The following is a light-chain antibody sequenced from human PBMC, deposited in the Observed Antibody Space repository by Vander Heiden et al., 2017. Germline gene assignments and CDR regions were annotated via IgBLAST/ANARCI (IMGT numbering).Light chain of an antibody. CDR1: QTVNDY. CDR3: QQSYSTPRLT. J-gene: IGKJ4*01. V-gene: IGKV1-39*01. CDR2: AAS. Sequence: DIQMTQSPSSLSASVGDSVTITCRASQTVNDYLNWYQQKPGKAPKLLIYAASSWQSGVPSRFSGAGSGTDFTLTISNLQPEDFATYFCQQSYSTPRLTFGGGTKVEMK.